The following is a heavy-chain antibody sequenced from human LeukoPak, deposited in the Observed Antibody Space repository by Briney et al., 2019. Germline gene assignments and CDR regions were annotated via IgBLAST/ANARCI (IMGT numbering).Heavy chain of an antibody. CDR2: FRGSGTST. J-gene: IGHJ4*02. V-gene: IGHV3-23*01. CDR1: GFTFSNSA. D-gene: IGHD5-12*01. Sequence: GESLRLSCVGSGFTFSNSAMNWARQASGKGLELVSSFRGSGTSTYYADSVKGRFTISRDNSKNTLFLQMNSLRADDTAVYYCAKSGAGRYDYWGQGTLVTVSS. CDR3: AKSGAGRYDY.